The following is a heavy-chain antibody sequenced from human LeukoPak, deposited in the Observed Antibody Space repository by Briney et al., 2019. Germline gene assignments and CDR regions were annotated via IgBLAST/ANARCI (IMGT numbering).Heavy chain of an antibody. J-gene: IGHJ6*04. Sequence: GGSLRLSCAASGFTFSNYNMNWVRQTPGKGLEWVSSISSSSSYIYYADSVKGRFTIPRDNAKNSLYLQMNSLRAEDTAVYYCARDRAVALEMDVWGKGTTVTVSS. CDR2: ISSSSSYI. CDR1: GFTFSNYN. D-gene: IGHD6-19*01. V-gene: IGHV3-21*01. CDR3: ARDRAVALEMDV.